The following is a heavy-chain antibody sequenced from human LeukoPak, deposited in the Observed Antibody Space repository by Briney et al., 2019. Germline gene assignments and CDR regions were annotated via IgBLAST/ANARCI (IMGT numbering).Heavy chain of an antibody. CDR1: GYTFTGYY. J-gene: IGHJ6*03. CDR2: INPNSGGT. CDR3: ARDDRYCSSTSCPPKDYYYMDV. V-gene: IGHV1-2*02. D-gene: IGHD2-2*01. Sequence: ASVKVSCKASGYTFTGYYMHWVRQAPGQGLEWMGWINPNSGGTNYAQKFQGRVTITADESTSTAYMELSSLRSEDTAVYYCARDDRYCSSTSCPPKDYYYMDVWGKGTTVTVSS.